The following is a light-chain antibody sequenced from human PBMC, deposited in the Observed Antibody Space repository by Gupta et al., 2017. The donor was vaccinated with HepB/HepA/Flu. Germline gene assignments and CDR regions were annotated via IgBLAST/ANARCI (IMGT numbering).Light chain of an antibody. CDR3: QHSNAPPNT. V-gene: IGKV1-39*01. CDR2: DAS. CDR1: QSIAHY. J-gene: IGKJ5*01. Sequence: IQMTPSPSSLSASVGDRVTITCRASQSIAHYLNWYQQKPGRGPILLIHDASNLQSGVPFRFSGSGSGTDFTLTISALQPEDFATYYCQHSNAPPNTFGQGTRLDI.